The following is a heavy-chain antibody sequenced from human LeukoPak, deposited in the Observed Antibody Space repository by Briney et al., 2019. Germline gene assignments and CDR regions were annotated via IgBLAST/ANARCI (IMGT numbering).Heavy chain of an antibody. V-gene: IGHV3-48*01. Sequence: GGSLRLSCAASGFTFSSYSMNWVRQAPGKGLEWVSYISSSSSTIYYADSVKGRFTISRDNAKNSLYLQMNSLRAEDTAVYYCARDLRDCSSTSCHDYYYYYGMDVWGQGTTVTVSS. CDR2: ISSSSSTI. J-gene: IGHJ6*02. CDR1: GFTFSSYS. D-gene: IGHD2-2*01. CDR3: ARDLRDCSSTSCHDYYYYYGMDV.